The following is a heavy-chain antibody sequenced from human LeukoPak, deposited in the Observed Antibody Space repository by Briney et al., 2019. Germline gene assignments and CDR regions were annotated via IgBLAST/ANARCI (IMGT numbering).Heavy chain of an antibody. J-gene: IGHJ3*02. D-gene: IGHD3-22*01. CDR2: IYYSGST. CDR3: ARVRTGEDYYDSSGYYYDAFDI. V-gene: IGHV4-59*01. CDR1: GDSIIGYY. Sequence: PSETLSLTCTVSGDSIIGYYWSWIRQPPGKGLEWIGYIYYSGSTNYNPSLKSRVTISVDTSKNQFSLKLSSVTAADTAVYYCARVRTGEDYYDSSGYYYDAFDIWGQGTMVTVSS.